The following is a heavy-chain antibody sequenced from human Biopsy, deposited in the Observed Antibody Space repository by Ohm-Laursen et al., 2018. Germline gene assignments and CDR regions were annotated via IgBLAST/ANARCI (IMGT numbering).Heavy chain of an antibody. J-gene: IGHJ4*02. CDR3: AREAIGYQLPCDD. Sequence: SVKVSCKAPTGTFNSYGIIWLRQAPGQGLEWMGRIIPILRTTAYAQTFLGRVTITADSPTSTVDMELTSLTSDDTAVYFCAREAIGYQLPCDDWGQGTLVTVSS. CDR1: TGTFNSYG. D-gene: IGHD2-2*01. V-gene: IGHV1-69*11. CDR2: IIPILRTT.